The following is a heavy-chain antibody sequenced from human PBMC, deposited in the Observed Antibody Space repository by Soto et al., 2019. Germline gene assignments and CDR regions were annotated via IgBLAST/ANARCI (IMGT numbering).Heavy chain of an antibody. D-gene: IGHD2-2*01. CDR1: GFTFGDYA. CDR3: TSCSGTSCYGAFDI. J-gene: IGHJ3*02. Sequence: GGSLRLSCTASGFTFGDYAMSWFRQAPGKGLEWVGFIRSKAYGGTTEYAASVKGRFTISRDDSKRIAYLQMNSLKTEDSAVYYCTSCSGTSCYGAFDIWGQGTMVTVSS. V-gene: IGHV3-49*03. CDR2: IRSKAYGGTT.